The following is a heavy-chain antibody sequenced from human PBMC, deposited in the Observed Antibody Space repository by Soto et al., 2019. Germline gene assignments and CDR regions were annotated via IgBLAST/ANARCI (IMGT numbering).Heavy chain of an antibody. D-gene: IGHD4-17*01. CDR2: IHPSGGGS. CDR3: ARGGPIAAVTDSFDS. V-gene: IGHV1-46*02. CDR1: GYPFNTYY. J-gene: IGHJ4*01. Sequence: ASVKVSCKSSGYPFNTYYLHWVRQAPGQGLEWMGMIHPSGGGSTYAQKFLGRVTMTMDSSTSTVFMELTSLRSADTAVYYCARGGPIAAVTDSFDSWG.